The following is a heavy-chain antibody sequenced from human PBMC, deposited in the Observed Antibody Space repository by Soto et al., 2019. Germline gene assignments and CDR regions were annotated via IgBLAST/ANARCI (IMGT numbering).Heavy chain of an antibody. J-gene: IGHJ4*02. CDR3: STGSPVSGSGFDY. D-gene: IGHD1-26*01. V-gene: IGHV3-15*05. Sequence: EVQLVESGGGLVKPGGSLRLSCAASGFSFRTTWMAWVRQAPGKGLEWVGRIKSKSAGETTDYADPVKGRFTISRDDSKDTLYLHMDSLETGDTAVYYCSTGSPVSGSGFDYWGQGTLVTVSS. CDR1: GFSFRTTW. CDR2: IKSKSAGETT.